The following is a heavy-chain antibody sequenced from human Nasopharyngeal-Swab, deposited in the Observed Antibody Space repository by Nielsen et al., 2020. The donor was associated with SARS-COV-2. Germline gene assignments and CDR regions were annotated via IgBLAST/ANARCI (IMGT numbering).Heavy chain of an antibody. V-gene: IGHV4-39*01. Sequence: WIRQPPGKELEWIGSIYYSGSTYYNPSLKSRVTISVDTSKNQFSLKLSSVTAADTAVYYCARHEGHEDYFDYWGQGTLVTVSS. CDR3: ARHEGHEDYFDY. CDR2: IYYSGST. J-gene: IGHJ4*02.